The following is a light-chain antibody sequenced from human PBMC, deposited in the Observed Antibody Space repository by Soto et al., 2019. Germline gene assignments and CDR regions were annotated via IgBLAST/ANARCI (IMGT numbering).Light chain of an antibody. V-gene: IGKV3-20*01. Sequence: EIVLTQSPGTLSLSPGARATLSCRASQSVRNNYLAWYQQKPGQAPRLLIYGASSRATGIADRFRGTGSGTDFTLTISRLEPEDVAVYYCQQYGGSPPYTFGQGTKLEIK. J-gene: IGKJ2*01. CDR2: GAS. CDR1: QSVRNNY. CDR3: QQYGGSPPYT.